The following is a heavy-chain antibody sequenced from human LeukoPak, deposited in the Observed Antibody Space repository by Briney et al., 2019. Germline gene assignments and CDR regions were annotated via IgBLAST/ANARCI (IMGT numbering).Heavy chain of an antibody. Sequence: PSETLSLTCTVSGGSISSSSAYWGWIRQPPGKGLEWIGSIYYSKNTYYNPSLKSRVTISADASKNQFSLTLGSVSATDTAVYYCVSPRGFSYGYLDYWGQGTLVTVSS. CDR1: GGSISSSSAY. CDR3: VSPRGFSYGYLDY. V-gene: IGHV4-39*01. D-gene: IGHD5-18*01. J-gene: IGHJ4*02. CDR2: IYYSKNT.